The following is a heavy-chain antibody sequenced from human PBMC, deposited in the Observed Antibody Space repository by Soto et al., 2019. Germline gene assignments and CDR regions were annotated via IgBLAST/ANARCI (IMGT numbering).Heavy chain of an antibody. Sequence: SETLSLTCSFSGDSVTSHYLTWIRQSPEKGLEWIGYMHYTGFSHYNPSLKSRLTISVDRSKNQFTLQLTSVTVADTAVYYCAKDTGGPLLRFLEWSAGYMDVWGKGTTVTVSS. CDR1: GDSVTSHY. CDR3: AKDTGGPLLRFLEWSAGYMDV. D-gene: IGHD3-3*01. CDR2: MHYTGFS. V-gene: IGHV4-59*02. J-gene: IGHJ6*03.